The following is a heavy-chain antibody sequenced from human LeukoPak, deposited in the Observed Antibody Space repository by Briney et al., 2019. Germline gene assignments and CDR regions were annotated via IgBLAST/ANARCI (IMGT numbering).Heavy chain of an antibody. V-gene: IGHV3-23*01. Sequence: PGGSLRLSCAAAGFSFSNYATSWVRHPPARGPEWVSSISGGGETFYADSVKGRITLSRDDSRNTVYLQLSNLRVEDTAIYYCAKANWVSNADAVWWGQGTQVTVSS. CDR3: AKANWVSNADAVW. CDR2: ISGGGET. CDR1: GFSFSNYA. D-gene: IGHD1-1*01. J-gene: IGHJ4*02.